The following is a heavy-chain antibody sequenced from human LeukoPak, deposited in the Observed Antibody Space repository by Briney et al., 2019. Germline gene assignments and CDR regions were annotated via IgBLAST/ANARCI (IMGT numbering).Heavy chain of an antibody. V-gene: IGHV3-21*01. CDR1: GFTFSTYS. D-gene: IGHD6-25*01. Sequence: GGSLRLSCAASGFTFSTYSMNWVRQAPGKGLEWVSSISSSSSYIYYADSVKGRFTISRDNAKNSLYLQMNSLRAEDTAVYYCARDRGRYYMDVWGKGTTVTISS. J-gene: IGHJ6*03. CDR3: ARDRGRYYMDV. CDR2: ISSSSSYI.